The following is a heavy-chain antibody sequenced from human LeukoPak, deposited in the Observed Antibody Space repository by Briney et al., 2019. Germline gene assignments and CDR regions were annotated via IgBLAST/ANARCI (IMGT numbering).Heavy chain of an antibody. V-gene: IGHV4-59*01. CDR2: IYYSGST. CDR1: GGSISSYY. CDR3: ARGREQWLAHPLFDY. Sequence: SETLSLTCTVSGGSISSYYWSWIRQPPGKELEWIGYIYYSGSTNYNPSLKSRVTISVDTSKNQFSLKLSSVTAADTAVYYCARGREQWLAHPLFDYWGQGTLVTVSS. J-gene: IGHJ4*02. D-gene: IGHD6-19*01.